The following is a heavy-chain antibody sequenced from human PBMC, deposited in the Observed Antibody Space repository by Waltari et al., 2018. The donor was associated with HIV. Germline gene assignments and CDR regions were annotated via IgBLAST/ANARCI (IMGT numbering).Heavy chain of an antibody. CDR3: TTDPEDSSGYSLEGFDY. Sequence: EVQLVESGGGLVKPGGSLRLSCAASGFTFSNAWMSLVRQAPGKGLEWVGLIKSMADGGTAEYAGPVRGRFTVSRDDSKKMLYLQMNSLKAEDTAVYYCTTDPEDSSGYSLEGFDYWGQGTLVTVSS. V-gene: IGHV3-15*01. J-gene: IGHJ4*02. CDR1: GFTFSNAW. CDR2: IKSMADGGTA. D-gene: IGHD3-22*01.